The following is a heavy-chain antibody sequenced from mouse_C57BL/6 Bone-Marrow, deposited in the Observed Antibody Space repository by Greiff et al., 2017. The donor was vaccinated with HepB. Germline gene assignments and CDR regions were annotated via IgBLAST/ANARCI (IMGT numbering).Heavy chain of an antibody. J-gene: IGHJ3*01. CDR3: TGRRLLLFAY. D-gene: IGHD1-1*01. Sequence: EVMLVESGGGLVQPGGSMKLSCVASGFTFSNYWMNWVRQSPEKGLEWVAQIRLKSDNYATHYAESVKGRFTISRDDSKSSVYLQMNNLRAEDTGIYYCTGRRLLLFAYWGQGTLVTVSA. V-gene: IGHV6-3*01. CDR1: GFTFSNYW. CDR2: IRLKSDNYAT.